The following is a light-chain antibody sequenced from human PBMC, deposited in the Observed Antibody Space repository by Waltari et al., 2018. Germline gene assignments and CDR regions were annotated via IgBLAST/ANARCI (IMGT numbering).Light chain of an antibody. CDR1: QSVGRT. CDR3: QKYGRLPAT. V-gene: IGKV3-20*01. CDR2: GAS. J-gene: IGKJ1*01. Sequence: EIVLTQSPGTRSLSPGERATLSCRASQSVGRTLAWYQQKPGQAPRLLLYGASTRATGIPDRFSGTGFGTDFSLTISRLEPEDFAVYYCQKYGRLPATFGQGTTVEIK.